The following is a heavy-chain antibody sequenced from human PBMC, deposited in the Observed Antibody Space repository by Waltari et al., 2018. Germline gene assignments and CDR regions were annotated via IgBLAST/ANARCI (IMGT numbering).Heavy chain of an antibody. CDR2: IYTSGST. V-gene: IGHV4-61*09. Sequence: QVQLQESGPGLVKPSQTLSLTCTVSGGSISSGSYYWSWIRQPAGKGLEWIGYIYTSGSTNYNPSLKSRVTISVDTSKNQFSLKLSSVTAADTAVYYCAREVLVNYGDYVEAFDIWGQGTMVTVSS. J-gene: IGHJ3*02. CDR3: AREVLVNYGDYVEAFDI. D-gene: IGHD4-17*01. CDR1: GGSISSGSYY.